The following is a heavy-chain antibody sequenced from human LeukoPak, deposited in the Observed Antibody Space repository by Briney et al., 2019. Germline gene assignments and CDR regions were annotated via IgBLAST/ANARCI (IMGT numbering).Heavy chain of an antibody. J-gene: IGHJ3*02. Sequence: GGSLRLSCAASGFTFSSYWMHWVRQAPGKGLVWVSRIKGDGSTATYADSVKGRFIISRDNAKNTVYLQMNSLRAEDTAVYYCARIGSGTYSVAFDIRGQGTMVTVSS. CDR1: GFTFSSYW. V-gene: IGHV3-74*01. CDR3: ARIGSGTYSVAFDI. D-gene: IGHD1-26*01. CDR2: IKGDGSTA.